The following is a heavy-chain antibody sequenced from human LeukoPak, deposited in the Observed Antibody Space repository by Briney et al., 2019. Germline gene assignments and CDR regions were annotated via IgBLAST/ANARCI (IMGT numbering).Heavy chain of an antibody. D-gene: IGHD5-18*01. V-gene: IGHV7-4-1*02. J-gene: IGHJ5*02. CDR1: GYTFTGYY. CDR3: ARDAPEEVDTALANDP. CDR2: INTNTGNP. Sequence: ASVKVSCKASGYTFTGYYMHWVRQAPGQGLEWMGWINTNTGNPTYAQGFTGRFVFSLDTSVSTAYLQISSLKAEDTAVYYCARDAPEEVDTALANDPWGQGTLVTVSS.